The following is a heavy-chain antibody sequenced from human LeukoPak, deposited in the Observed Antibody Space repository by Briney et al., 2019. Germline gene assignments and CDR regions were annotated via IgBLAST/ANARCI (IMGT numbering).Heavy chain of an antibody. CDR3: ARDRSGSYLYNWFDP. CDR2: IIPIFGTA. V-gene: IGHV1-69*06. Sequence: SVKVSCKASGGTFSSYAISWVRQAPGQGLEWMGGIIPIFGTANYAQKFQGRVTITADKSTSTAYMELSSLRSEDTAVYYCARDRSGSYLYNWFDPWGQGTLVTVSS. D-gene: IGHD3-10*01. J-gene: IGHJ5*02. CDR1: GGTFSSYA.